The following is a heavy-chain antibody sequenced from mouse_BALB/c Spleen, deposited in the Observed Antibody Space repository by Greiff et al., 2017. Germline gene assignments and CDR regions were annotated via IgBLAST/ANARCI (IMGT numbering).Heavy chain of an antibody. CDR2: ISSGGST. CDR3: AREGSSYGYWYFDV. V-gene: IGHV5-6-5*01. D-gene: IGHD1-1*01. Sequence: EVQVVESGGGLVKPGGSLKLSCAASGFTFSSYAMSWVRQTPEKRLEWVASISSGGSTYYPDSVKGRFTISRDNARNILYLQMSSLRSEDTAMYYCAREGSSYGYWYFDVWGAGTTVTVSS. CDR1: GFTFSSYA. J-gene: IGHJ1*01.